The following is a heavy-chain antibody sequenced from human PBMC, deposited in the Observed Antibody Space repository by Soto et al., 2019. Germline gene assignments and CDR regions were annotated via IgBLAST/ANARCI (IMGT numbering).Heavy chain of an antibody. J-gene: IGHJ4*02. Sequence: PSETLSLTCAVSGGSISSNNWWSWVRQPPGKGLEWIGEIYHSESTNYNPSLKSRVTISLDKSKNQFSLKLSSVTAADTAVYYCAREAMTTHSPRYFDYWAREPWSRSPQ. CDR2: IYHSEST. CDR1: GGSISSNNW. D-gene: IGHD4-17*01. V-gene: IGHV4-4*02. CDR3: AREAMTTHSPRYFDY.